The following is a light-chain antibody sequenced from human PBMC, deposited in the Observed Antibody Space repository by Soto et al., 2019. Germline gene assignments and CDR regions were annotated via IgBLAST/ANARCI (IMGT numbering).Light chain of an antibody. J-gene: IGLJ1*01. Sequence: QSALTQPASVSGSPGQSITISCTETSSDVGGYNYVSWYQQHPGKAPKLMIYEVSNRPSGVSNRFSGSKSGNTASLTISGLQAEDEADYYCSSYTSSSTLGYVFGTGTKLTVL. CDR3: SSYTSSSTLGYV. CDR2: EVS. CDR1: SSDVGGYNY. V-gene: IGLV2-14*01.